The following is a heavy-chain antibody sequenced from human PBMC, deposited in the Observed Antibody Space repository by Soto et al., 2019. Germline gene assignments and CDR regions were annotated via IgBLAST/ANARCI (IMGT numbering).Heavy chain of an antibody. D-gene: IGHD2-15*01. CDR2: IRSKAYGGTT. V-gene: IGHV3-49*03. CDR1: GITLGVYG. Sequence: PGGSLRLACIVSGITLGVYGMSWFRQAPGKGLEWVGFIRSKAYGGTTEYRASVKDRFTISRDDSKSVAYLQMNSLKTEDTGVYYCTSQQELVAISWGQGTLVTVSS. J-gene: IGHJ5*02. CDR3: TSQQELVAIS.